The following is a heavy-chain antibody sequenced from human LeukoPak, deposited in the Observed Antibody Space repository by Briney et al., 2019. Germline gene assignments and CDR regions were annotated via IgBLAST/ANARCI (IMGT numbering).Heavy chain of an antibody. CDR1: GYTFTSYD. V-gene: IGHV1-8*01. CDR2: MNPNSGNT. D-gene: IGHD6-6*01. CDR3: ARGNADSSSSAWFDP. Sequence: ASVKVSCKASGYTFTSYDINRVRQATGQGLEWMGWMNPNSGNTGYVQKFQGRVTMTRNTSISTAYMELSSLRSEDTAVYYCARGNADSSSSAWFDPWGQGTLVTVSS. J-gene: IGHJ5*02.